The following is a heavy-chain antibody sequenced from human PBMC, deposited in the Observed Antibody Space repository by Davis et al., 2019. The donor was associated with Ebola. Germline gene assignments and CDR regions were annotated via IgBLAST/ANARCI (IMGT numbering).Heavy chain of an antibody. D-gene: IGHD2-15*01. Sequence: MPGGSLRLSCAVYFGSFNGYYWSWIRQPPGRGLEWLGEVNHRGSTNYSPSLKSRVTISVDTSKNQFSLKLSSVTAADTAVYFCARGLRSLDNWGQGTLVTVSS. J-gene: IGHJ4*02. CDR2: VNHRGST. CDR3: ARGLRSLDN. CDR1: FGSFNGYY. V-gene: IGHV4-34*01.